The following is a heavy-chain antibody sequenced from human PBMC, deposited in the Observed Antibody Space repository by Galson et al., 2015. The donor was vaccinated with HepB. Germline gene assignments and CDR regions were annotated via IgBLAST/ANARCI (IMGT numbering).Heavy chain of an antibody. V-gene: IGHV3-7*01. CDR1: RFTFSSYC. Sequence: SQRPACAASRFTFSSYCMTSVRQAAGKGLEWVANINQDGGEKYYADSVKGRFTISRDNAKNSLYLQMNSLRAGDTAMYYCARDYDPGARPLWYFDLWGRGTLVTVSS. CDR3: ARDYDPGARPLWYFDL. CDR2: INQDGGEK. D-gene: IGHD3-3*01. J-gene: IGHJ2*01.